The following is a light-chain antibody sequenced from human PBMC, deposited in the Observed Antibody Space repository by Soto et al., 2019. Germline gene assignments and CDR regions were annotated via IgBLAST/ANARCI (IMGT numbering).Light chain of an antibody. CDR1: QSISKY. CDR3: QQTYNPPPFT. Sequence: DIQMTQSPSSLSASVGDRVTITCRASQSISKYLNWYQQKPGKAPKFLIYAASSLQSGVPSRFSGSGSGTDFTLTISSLHPEDFATYYCQQTYNPPPFTFGPGTKVDV. V-gene: IGKV1-39*01. CDR2: AAS. J-gene: IGKJ3*01.